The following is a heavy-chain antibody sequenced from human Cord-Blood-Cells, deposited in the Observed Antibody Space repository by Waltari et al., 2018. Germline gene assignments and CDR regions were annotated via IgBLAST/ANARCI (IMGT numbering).Heavy chain of an antibody. CDR3: ARVPASTVVTDY. CDR1: GGSFSGYY. V-gene: IGHV4-34*01. Sequence: QVQLQQWGAGLLKPSETPSLTCAVYGGSFSGYYWSWIRQPPGKGLEWIGEINHSGSTNYNPSLKSRVTISVDTSKNQFSRKLSSVTAADTAVYYCARVPASTVVTDYWGQGTLVTVSS. D-gene: IGHD4-17*01. J-gene: IGHJ4*02. CDR2: INHSGST.